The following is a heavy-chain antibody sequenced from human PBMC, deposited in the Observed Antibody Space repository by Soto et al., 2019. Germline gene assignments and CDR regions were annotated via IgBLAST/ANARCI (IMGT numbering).Heavy chain of an antibody. J-gene: IGHJ5*02. CDR2: ISGSGGST. CDR1: GFTFSSYA. Sequence: EVQLLESGGGLVQPGGSLRLSCAASGFTFSSYAMSWVRQAPGKGLEWVSAISGSGGSTYYADSVKGRFTISRDNSKNALYMQMNSLRAEDTAVYYCAKDDSAYDFWSGETSRWFDPWGQGTLGTVSS. V-gene: IGHV3-23*01. D-gene: IGHD3-3*01. CDR3: AKDDSAYDFWSGETSRWFDP.